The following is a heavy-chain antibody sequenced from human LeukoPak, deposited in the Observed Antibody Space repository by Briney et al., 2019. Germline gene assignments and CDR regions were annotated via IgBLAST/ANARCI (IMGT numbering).Heavy chain of an antibody. J-gene: IGHJ6*03. V-gene: IGHV3-23*01. CDR1: GFTFNNYA. CDR2: ISGSGGST. Sequence: GGSLRLSCAASGFTFNNYAMSWVRQAPGKGLEWVSPISGSGGSTYYADSVKGRFTISRDNAKNTLYLQMNSLRAEDKAVYYCAKGGTHWPTGYYYMDVWGKGTTVTVSS. D-gene: IGHD1-1*01. CDR3: AKGGTHWPTGYYYMDV.